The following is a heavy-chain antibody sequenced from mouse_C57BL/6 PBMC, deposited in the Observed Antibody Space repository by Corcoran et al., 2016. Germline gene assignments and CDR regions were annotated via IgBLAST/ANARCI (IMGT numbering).Heavy chain of an antibody. D-gene: IGHD1-1*01. Sequence: EVQLQQSGPALVQPGDSVTISCKASGYTFTDYYMKWVKQRHGKSIEWIGDINPNNGGTSYNQKFKGNVTLTVDKSSSTAYMELRSLTSEDSAVYYCARSNYYGSRSFDYWGQGTTLTVSS. CDR1: GYTFTDYY. CDR3: ARSNYYGSRSFDY. J-gene: IGHJ2*01. V-gene: IGHV1-26*01. CDR2: INPNNGGT.